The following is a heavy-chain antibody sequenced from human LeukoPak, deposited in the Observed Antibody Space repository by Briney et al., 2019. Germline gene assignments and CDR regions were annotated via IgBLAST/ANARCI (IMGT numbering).Heavy chain of an antibody. J-gene: IGHJ4*02. V-gene: IGHV3-21*01. D-gene: IGHD6-13*01. CDR2: ISSSSYI. CDR3: ARESIAAAGTGFDY. CDR1: GFTFSSYS. Sequence: GGSLRLSCAASGFTFSSYSMNWVRQAPGKGLEWVSSISSSSYIYYADSVKGRFTISRDNAKNSLYLQMNSLRAEDTAVYFCARESIAAAGTGFDYWGQGTLVTVSS.